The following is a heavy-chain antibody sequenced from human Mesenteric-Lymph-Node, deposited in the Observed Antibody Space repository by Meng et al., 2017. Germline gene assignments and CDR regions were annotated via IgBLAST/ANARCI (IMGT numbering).Heavy chain of an antibody. CDR2: IIPIFGTA. CDR3: ARGGGVLRYFDWLLSH. Sequence: GQLGLSGAEVKKPGASVKVSGKASGGTFSSYAISWVRQAPGQGLEWMGGIIPIFGTANYAQKFQGRVTITADESTSTAYMELSSLRSEDTAVYYCARGGGVLRYFDWLLSHWGQGTLVTVSS. D-gene: IGHD3-9*01. CDR1: GGTFSSYA. V-gene: IGHV1-69*01. J-gene: IGHJ4*02.